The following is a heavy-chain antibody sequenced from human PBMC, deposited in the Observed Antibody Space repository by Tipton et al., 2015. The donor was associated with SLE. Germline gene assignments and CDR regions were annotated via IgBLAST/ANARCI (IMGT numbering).Heavy chain of an antibody. Sequence: LRLSCSVSGGSISTTDHYWGWIRQPPGKGLEWIGSVFYSGNTYYNESLQSRVTISMDTSKNHFSLQLYSVTAADTAVYYCAREDSSSWFYTRFDPWGQGTLVTVSS. D-gene: IGHD2-2*02. CDR3: AREDSSSWFYTRFDP. CDR1: GGSISTTDHY. V-gene: IGHV4-39*07. J-gene: IGHJ5*02. CDR2: VFYSGNT.